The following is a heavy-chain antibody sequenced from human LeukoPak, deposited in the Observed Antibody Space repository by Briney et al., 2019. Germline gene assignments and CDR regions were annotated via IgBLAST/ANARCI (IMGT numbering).Heavy chain of an antibody. Sequence: GGSLRLSCTASGFPFIEYSMNWVRQAPGKGLEWISYIGIDSGNTRYADSVRGRFTISADKAKNSLYLQMNSLRVQDTAVYYCARDHNYAFDNWGQGTLVSVAS. V-gene: IGHV3-48*01. D-gene: IGHD1-1*01. CDR1: GFPFIEYS. CDR2: IGIDSGNT. CDR3: ARDHNYAFDN. J-gene: IGHJ4*02.